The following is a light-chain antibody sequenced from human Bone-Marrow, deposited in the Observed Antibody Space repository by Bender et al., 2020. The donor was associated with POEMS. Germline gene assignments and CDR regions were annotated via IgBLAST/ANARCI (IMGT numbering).Light chain of an antibody. CDR3: CSYTSTNTLVV. CDR1: GRDVGSYNR. Sequence: QSALTQPASVSGSPGQSITISCTGTGRDVGSYNRVSWYQQHPGKAPKLMIYEGTKRPSGVSNRFSGSKFGNTASLTISGLQAEDEADYYCCSYTSTNTLVVFGGGTKLTVL. CDR2: EGT. J-gene: IGLJ2*01. V-gene: IGLV2-14*02.